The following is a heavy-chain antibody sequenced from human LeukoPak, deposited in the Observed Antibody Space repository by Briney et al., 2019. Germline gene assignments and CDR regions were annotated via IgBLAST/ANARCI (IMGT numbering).Heavy chain of an antibody. J-gene: IGHJ4*02. CDR3: ARVNPLPNFDY. V-gene: IGHV5-51*01. CDR1: GYSFTSYW. Sequence: GESLKISCTGSGYSFTSYWIGWVRQLPGKGLEWMGIIYPGDSDTRYSPSFQGQVTISADKSISTAYLQWSSLKASDTAMYYCARVNPLPNFDYWGQGTLVTVSS. CDR2: IYPGDSDT. D-gene: IGHD1-14*01.